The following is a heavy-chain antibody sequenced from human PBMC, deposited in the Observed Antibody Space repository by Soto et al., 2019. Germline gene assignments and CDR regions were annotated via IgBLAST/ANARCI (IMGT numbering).Heavy chain of an antibody. CDR2: IYYSGNT. CDR1: GGSISSSSYY. V-gene: IGHV4-39*02. CDR3: ASGAVNYFAY. D-gene: IGHD6-19*01. J-gene: IGHJ4*02. Sequence: SETLSLTWSVSGGSISSSSYYWGWIRQPPGKGLEWIGSIYYSGNTYYNPSLKSRITISVDTSKNHFSLKLISLTAADTAVYYCASGAVNYFAYWGQGTVVTVSS.